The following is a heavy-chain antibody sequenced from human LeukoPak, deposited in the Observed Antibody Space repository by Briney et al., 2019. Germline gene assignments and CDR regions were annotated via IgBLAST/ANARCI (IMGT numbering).Heavy chain of an antibody. D-gene: IGHD2-21*02. Sequence: GGSLRLSCAASGFTFSSYWMHWVRQAPGKGRVWGSRINSDGSSTSYADSVKSRFTISRYNAKNTLYLQLNSLRAEDTAVYYCAKVQGVVVTGTFDYWGQGPLVTVSS. CDR3: AKVQGVVVTGTFDY. CDR2: INSDGSST. V-gene: IGHV3-74*01. J-gene: IGHJ4*02. CDR1: GFTFSSYW.